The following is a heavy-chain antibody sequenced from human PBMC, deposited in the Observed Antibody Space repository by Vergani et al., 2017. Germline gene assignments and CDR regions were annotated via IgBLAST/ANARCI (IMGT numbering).Heavy chain of an antibody. CDR3: AKVGRSEVAGTFGAFDI. CDR2: LSASDRRT. Sequence: EVQLVESGGVVVQPGGSLRLSCAASGFTFDDHAMHWVRQAPGKGLEWVSTLSASDRRTHYADSVKGRFTISRDNSKNTLFLHMNSLRPEDTAVYYCAKVGRSEVAGTFGAFDIWGQGTMVTVSS. CDR1: GFTFDDHA. J-gene: IGHJ3*02. D-gene: IGHD6-19*01. V-gene: IGHV3-43*01.